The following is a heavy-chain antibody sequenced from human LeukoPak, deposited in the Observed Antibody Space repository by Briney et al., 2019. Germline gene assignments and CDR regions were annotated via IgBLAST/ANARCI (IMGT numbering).Heavy chain of an antibody. CDR3: ARQGYGSGSYFFGY. J-gene: IGHJ4*02. D-gene: IGHD3-10*01. V-gene: IGHV4-59*08. CDR1: GGSVSSYY. Sequence: SETLSLTCSVSGGSVSSYYWSWIRQSPGKGLEWIGYIHNSGRTNYNPSLKSRVTISVDTSKNQFSLKLSSVTAADTAVYYCARQGYGSGSYFFGYWGQGTLVTVSS. CDR2: IHNSGRT.